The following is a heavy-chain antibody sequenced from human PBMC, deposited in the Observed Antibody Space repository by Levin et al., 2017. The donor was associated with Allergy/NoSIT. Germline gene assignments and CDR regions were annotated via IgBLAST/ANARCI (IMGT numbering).Heavy chain of an antibody. V-gene: IGHV4-39*07. Sequence: SETLSLTCTVSGGSISSSGYYWGWIRQPPGKGLEWIGSFYYSGSTYYNPSLKSRVTISVDTSKNQFSLRLSSVTAADTAIYYCARDLEVLISSAMVPFSFDSWGQGTLVTVSS. J-gene: IGHJ4*02. CDR2: FYYSGST. CDR1: GGSISSSGYY. CDR3: ARDLEVLISSAMVPFSFDS. D-gene: IGHD5-18*01.